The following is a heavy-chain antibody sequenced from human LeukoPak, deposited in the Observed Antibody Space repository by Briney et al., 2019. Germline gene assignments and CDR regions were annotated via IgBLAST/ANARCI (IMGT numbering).Heavy chain of an antibody. CDR2: ITPFNGNT. D-gene: IGHD3-3*01. J-gene: IGHJ3*02. CDR3: ATVGDITIFGVVRSAAFDI. V-gene: IGHV1-45*02. CDR1: GYTFTYRY. Sequence: GASVKVSCKASGYTFTYRYLHWVRQAPGHALEWMGWITPFNGNTNYAQKFQDRVTITRDRSMSTAYMELSSLRSEDTAMYYCATVGDITIFGVVRSAAFDIWGQGTMVTVPS.